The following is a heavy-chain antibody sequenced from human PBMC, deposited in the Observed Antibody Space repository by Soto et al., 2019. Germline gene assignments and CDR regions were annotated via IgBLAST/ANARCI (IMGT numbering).Heavy chain of an antibody. CDR3: VRVGVGIGNHFGS. J-gene: IGHJ4*02. V-gene: IGHV4-59*12. Sequence: SETLSLTCSVSNGSISGFYWTWIRQPPGKILEWIGYIHYSGRTDYNPSLTSRATMSVDTSKNQFSLNLKSITAADTAVYYCVRVGVGIGNHFGSWGRGTLVTVSS. CDR1: NGSISGFY. CDR2: IHYSGRT. D-gene: IGHD1-26*01.